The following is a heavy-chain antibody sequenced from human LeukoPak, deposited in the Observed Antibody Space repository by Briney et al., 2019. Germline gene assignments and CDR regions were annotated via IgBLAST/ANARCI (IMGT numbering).Heavy chain of an antibody. J-gene: IGHJ4*02. D-gene: IGHD5-18*01. V-gene: IGHV3-23*01. CDR2: ISGSGGST. CDR3: AKASGGGYSYGLIDY. Sequence: GGSLRLSCAASGFTFSSYAMSWVRQAPGKGLEWVSAISGSGGSTYYADSVKGRFTICRDNSKNTLSLQMNSLRAEDTAVYYCAKASGGGYSYGLIDYWGQGTLVTVSS. CDR1: GFTFSSYA.